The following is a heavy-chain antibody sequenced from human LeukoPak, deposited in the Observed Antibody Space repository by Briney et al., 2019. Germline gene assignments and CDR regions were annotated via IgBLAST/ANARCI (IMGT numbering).Heavy chain of an antibody. V-gene: IGHV3-48*03. CDR3: ARGDYYDILTGYSYYYYYMDV. CDR2: ISSSATFI. D-gene: IGHD3-9*01. Sequence: PGGSLRLSCAASGFTFSSYEMNWVRQAPGKGLEWVSYISSSATFIYYADSVKGRFTISRDNAKNTLYLQMDSLRAEDTAVYYCARGDYYDILTGYSYYYYYMDVWGKGTTVTISS. J-gene: IGHJ6*03. CDR1: GFTFSSYE.